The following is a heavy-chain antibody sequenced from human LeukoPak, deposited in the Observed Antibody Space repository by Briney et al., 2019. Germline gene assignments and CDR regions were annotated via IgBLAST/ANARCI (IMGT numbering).Heavy chain of an antibody. D-gene: IGHD3-22*01. CDR2: IYGSGTI. J-gene: IGHJ6*03. V-gene: IGHV4-4*07. Sequence: SETLSLTCTVSGGSIRSYYWSWIRQPAGKGLEWIGRIYGSGTITYNPSLKSRVSMSVDTSRNQFSLKLSSVTAADTAVYYCARLHRYYDSSGYYWGRAYYYYMDVWGKGTTVTISS. CDR1: GGSIRSYY. CDR3: ARLHRYYDSSGYYWGRAYYYYMDV.